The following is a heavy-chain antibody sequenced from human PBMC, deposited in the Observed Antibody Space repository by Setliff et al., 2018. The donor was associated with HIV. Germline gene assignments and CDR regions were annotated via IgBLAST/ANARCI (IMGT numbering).Heavy chain of an antibody. CDR2: VYYSGTT. Sequence: KPSETLSLTCSVSGVSIRSDNFYWGWIRQPPGKGLEWIGRVYYSGTTYYNPSLKSRVTLSVDTSQNQFSLKLSSVTAADTAVYYCARLVGTSNYRTNYLYYYYMDVWGKGTTVTVSS. CDR1: GVSIRSDNFY. CDR3: ARLVGTSNYRTNYLYYYYMDV. V-gene: IGHV4-39*01. D-gene: IGHD4-4*01. J-gene: IGHJ6*03.